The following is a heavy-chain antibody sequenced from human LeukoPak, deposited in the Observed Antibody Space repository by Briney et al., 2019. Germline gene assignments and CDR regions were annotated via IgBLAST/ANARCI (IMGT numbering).Heavy chain of an antibody. J-gene: IGHJ4*02. CDR1: GGSISSYY. D-gene: IGHD3-22*01. V-gene: IGHV4-59*01. CDR2: IYYSGST. CDR3: ARQPFYYDSSGYYYYFDY. Sequence: SETLSLTCTVSGGSISSYYWSWIRQPPGKGLEWNGYIYYSGSTNYNPSLKSRVTISVDTSKNQFSLKLTSVTAADTAVYYCARQPFYYDSSGYYYYFDYWGQGTLVTVSS.